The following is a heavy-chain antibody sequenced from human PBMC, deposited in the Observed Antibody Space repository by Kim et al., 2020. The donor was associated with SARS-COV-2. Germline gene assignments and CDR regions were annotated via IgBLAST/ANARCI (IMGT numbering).Heavy chain of an antibody. V-gene: IGHV3-23*01. CDR1: GFTFSSYA. D-gene: IGHD2-15*01. Sequence: GGSLRLSCAASGFTFSSYAMSWVRQAPGKGLEWVSAISGSGGSTYYADSVKGRFTISRDNSKNTLYLKMNSLRDEDTAVYYCAIKRGYCSGGSCHGWFDPWGQGTLVTVSS. J-gene: IGHJ5*02. CDR2: ISGSGGST. CDR3: AIKRGYCSGGSCHGWFDP.